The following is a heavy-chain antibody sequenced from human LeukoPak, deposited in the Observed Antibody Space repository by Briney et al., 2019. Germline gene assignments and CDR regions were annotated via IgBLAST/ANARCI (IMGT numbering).Heavy chain of an antibody. CDR2: IYYSGST. V-gene: IGHV4-39*01. CDR3: ARLSSNWLGIRYYFDY. Sequence: SETLSLTCTVSGGSISSSSYYWGWIRQPPGKGLEWIGSIYYSGSTYYNPSLKSRVTISVDTSKNQFSLKLSSVTAADTAVYYCARLSSNWLGIRYYFDYWGQGTLVTVSS. J-gene: IGHJ4*02. D-gene: IGHD3-9*01. CDR1: GGSISSSSYY.